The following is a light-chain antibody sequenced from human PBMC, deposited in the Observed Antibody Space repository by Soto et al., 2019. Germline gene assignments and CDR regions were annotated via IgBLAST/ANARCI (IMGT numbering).Light chain of an antibody. CDR3: QQYNSYSTT. V-gene: IGKV1-5*03. CDR1: QSISSW. Sequence: DIPMTQSPSTLSASVGDRVTITCRASQSISSWLAWYQQKPGKAPKLLIYKASSLESGVPSRFSGSGSGTEFXLNIXSLQPDDFATYYCQQYNSYSTTFGQGTKVEIK. J-gene: IGKJ1*01. CDR2: KAS.